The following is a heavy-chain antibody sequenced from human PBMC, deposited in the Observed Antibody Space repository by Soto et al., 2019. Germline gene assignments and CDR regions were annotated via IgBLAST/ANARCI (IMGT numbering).Heavy chain of an antibody. CDR1: GFTFSDYY. J-gene: IGHJ5*02. D-gene: IGHD6-19*01. CDR2: ISSSGSTI. Sequence: GGSLRLSCAASGFTFSDYYMSWIRQAPGKGLEWVSYISSSGSTIYYADSVKGRFTISRDNAKNSLYLQMNSLRAEDTAVYYCAQWLVPFEWFDPWGQGTLVTVSS. V-gene: IGHV3-11*01. CDR3: AQWLVPFEWFDP.